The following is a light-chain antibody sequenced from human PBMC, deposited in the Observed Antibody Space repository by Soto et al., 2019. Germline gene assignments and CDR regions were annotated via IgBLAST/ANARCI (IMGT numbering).Light chain of an antibody. Sequence: DFVMTQSPASLDVYLGVRANIYCTYTHSLLSPSHTHHYVAWYPHKPGQPPRLLIYWASTRDYGVPERFSGSGCGTDFTLTIISLQAEDVAIYYCQHHHRTSPWTFGQGTTVDI. V-gene: IGKV4-1*01. CDR1: HSLLSPSHTHHY. CDR3: QHHHRTSPWT. CDR2: WAS. J-gene: IGKJ1*01.